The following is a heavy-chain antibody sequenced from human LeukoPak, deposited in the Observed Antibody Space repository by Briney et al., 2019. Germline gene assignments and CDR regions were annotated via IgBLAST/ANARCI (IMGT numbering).Heavy chain of an antibody. CDR3: ARGSTYYDSSGQVPFDY. J-gene: IGHJ4*02. V-gene: IGHV3-48*01. CDR1: GFPFSSYW. CDR2: ISSSSSTI. Sequence: GGSLRLSCVASGFPFSSYWMTWVRQAPGKGLEWVSYISSSSSTIYYADSVKGRFTISRDNAKNSLYLQMNSLRAEDTAVYYCARGSTYYDSSGQVPFDYWGQGTLVTVSS. D-gene: IGHD3-22*01.